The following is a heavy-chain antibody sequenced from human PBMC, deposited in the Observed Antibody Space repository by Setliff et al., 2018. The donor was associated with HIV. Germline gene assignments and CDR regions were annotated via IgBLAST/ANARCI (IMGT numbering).Heavy chain of an antibody. CDR1: GYSISSGYY. V-gene: IGHV4-38-2*01. Sequence: SETLSLTCAVSGYSISSGYYWGWIRQPPGKGLEWIGLIYRSGSTYYNPSLKSRVTISVDTSKNQSSLKLSSVTAADTAVYYCARSFGSMAARPHPYFDFWGQGTLVTVSS. CDR2: IYRSGST. J-gene: IGHJ4*02. CDR3: ARSFGSMAARPHPYFDF. D-gene: IGHD6-6*01.